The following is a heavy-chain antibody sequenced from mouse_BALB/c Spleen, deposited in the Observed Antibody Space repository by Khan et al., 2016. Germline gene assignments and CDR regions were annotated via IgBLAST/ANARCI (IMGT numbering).Heavy chain of an antibody. J-gene: IGHJ3*01. CDR2: INTETGEP. D-gene: IGHD1-1*01. V-gene: IGHV9-2-1*01. CDR1: GYTFTDYS. CDR3: ASGSHFGSNYPFAY. Sequence: QIQLVQSGPELKKPGETVKISCKASGYTFTDYSMHWVRQAPGKGLKWMGWINTETGEPTYADDFKGRFAFSLDTSASTAYLQINNLKNEDTATDFCASGSHFGSNYPFAYWGQGTLVTVSA.